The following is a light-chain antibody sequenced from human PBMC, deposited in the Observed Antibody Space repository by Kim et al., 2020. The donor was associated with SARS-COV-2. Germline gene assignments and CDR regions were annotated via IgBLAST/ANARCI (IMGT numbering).Light chain of an antibody. CDR3: QQYTNAPRT. V-gene: IGKV3-20*01. Sequence: EIVLTQSPGTLSLSPAERATLSCRASQSINNNYLAWYQHKPGQAPRLLIYGASSRATGIPDRFTGSGSGTDFTLTISRLEPEDSAAYYCQQYTNAPRTFGQGTRLEIK. CDR1: QSINNNY. CDR2: GAS. J-gene: IGKJ1*01.